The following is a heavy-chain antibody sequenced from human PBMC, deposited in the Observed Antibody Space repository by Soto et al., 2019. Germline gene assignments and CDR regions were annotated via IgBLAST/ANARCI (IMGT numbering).Heavy chain of an antibody. CDR1: GFSLTTSGEA. CDR2: IYWDDDK. J-gene: IGHJ6*03. CDR3: AHIPGSGQLLYSYYYYMDV. V-gene: IGHV2-5*02. Sequence: QITLKESGPTLVKPTQTLTLTCTFSGFSLTTSGEAVGWIRQPPGKALEWLALIYWDDDKRSSPSLKSRLTITKDTSKNQMVLTMTNMDPVDTATYYCAHIPGSGQLLYSYYYYMDVWVKGTTVTVSS. D-gene: IGHD3-10*01.